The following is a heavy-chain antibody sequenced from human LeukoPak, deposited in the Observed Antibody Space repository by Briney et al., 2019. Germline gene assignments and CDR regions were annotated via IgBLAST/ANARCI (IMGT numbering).Heavy chain of an antibody. CDR2: IYHSGST. CDR1: GYSISSGYY. J-gene: IGHJ6*03. V-gene: IGHV4-38-2*02. CDR3: ARKGGYHYYYMDV. D-gene: IGHD2-15*01. Sequence: SETLSLTCTVSGYSISSGYYWGWIRQPPGKGLEWIGSIYHSGSTYYNPSLKSRVTISVDTSKNQFSLKLSSVTAADTAVYYCARKGGYHYYYMDVWGKGTTVTVSS.